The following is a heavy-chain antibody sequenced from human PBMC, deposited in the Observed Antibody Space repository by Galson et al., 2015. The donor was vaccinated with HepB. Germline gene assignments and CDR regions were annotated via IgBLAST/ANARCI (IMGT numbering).Heavy chain of an antibody. Sequence: SLRLSCAASGFTVSNNYMSWVRQAPGKGLEWVSIIYRGGSTYYADSVKGRFTISGDDSKNTLFLQMNSLRAEDTALYYCASRYSSSWAALDYWGQGTLVTVSS. V-gene: IGHV3-53*01. D-gene: IGHD6-13*01. CDR2: IYRGGST. CDR3: ASRYSSSWAALDY. CDR1: GFTVSNNY. J-gene: IGHJ4*02.